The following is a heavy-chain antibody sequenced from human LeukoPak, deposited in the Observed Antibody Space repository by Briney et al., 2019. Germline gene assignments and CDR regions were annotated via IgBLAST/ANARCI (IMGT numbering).Heavy chain of an antibody. CDR3: ARDPEYSSSEDAFDI. Sequence: PGGSLRLSCAASGFTFSSCSMNWVRQAPGKGLEWVAVISYDGSNKYYADSVKGRFTISRDNSKNTLYLQMNSLRAEDTAVYYCARDPEYSSSEDAFDIWGQGTMVTVSS. CDR2: ISYDGSNK. D-gene: IGHD6-6*01. CDR1: GFTFSSCS. V-gene: IGHV3-30*03. J-gene: IGHJ3*02.